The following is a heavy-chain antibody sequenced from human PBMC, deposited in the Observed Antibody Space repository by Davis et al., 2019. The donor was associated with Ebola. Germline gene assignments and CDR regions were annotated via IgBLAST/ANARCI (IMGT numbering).Heavy chain of an antibody. V-gene: IGHV1-3*01. J-gene: IGHJ4*02. CDR2: INAGNGNT. D-gene: IGHD2-8*01. Sequence: AASVKVSCKASGYTFTSYAMHWVRQAPGQRLEWMGWINAGNGNTKYSQKFQGRVTITRDTSASTAYMELSSLRSEDTAVYYCARGRAPYFYFDYWGQGTLVTVSS. CDR1: GYTFTSYA. CDR3: ARGRAPYFYFDY.